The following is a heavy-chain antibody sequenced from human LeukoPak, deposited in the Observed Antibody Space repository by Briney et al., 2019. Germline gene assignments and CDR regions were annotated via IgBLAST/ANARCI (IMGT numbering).Heavy chain of an antibody. CDR3: ARFNSGSYQHYFDY. Sequence: SETLSLTCSVSGGSINSYYWTWIRQPPGKGLEWIGSIYYSGSTYNNPSLKSRVTISVDTSKNQFSLKLSSVTAADTAVYYCARFNSGSYQHYFDYWGQGTLVTASS. CDR1: GGSINSYY. J-gene: IGHJ4*02. CDR2: IYYSGST. V-gene: IGHV4-39*07. D-gene: IGHD1-26*01.